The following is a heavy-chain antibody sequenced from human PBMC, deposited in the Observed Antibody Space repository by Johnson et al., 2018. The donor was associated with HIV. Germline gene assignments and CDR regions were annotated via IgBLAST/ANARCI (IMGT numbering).Heavy chain of an antibody. CDR2: IYSGGST. Sequence: QVQLVESGGGVVQPGGSLRLSCAASGFIFSSYGMHWVRQAPGKGLEWVSVIYSGGSTYYADSVKGRFTISRDNSKNTLYLQMNSLRAEDTAVFYCARDKQVLITTFDAFDIWGQGTMVTVSS. CDR1: GFIFSSYG. CDR3: ARDKQVLITTFDAFDI. D-gene: IGHD3-22*01. J-gene: IGHJ3*02. V-gene: IGHV3-NL1*01.